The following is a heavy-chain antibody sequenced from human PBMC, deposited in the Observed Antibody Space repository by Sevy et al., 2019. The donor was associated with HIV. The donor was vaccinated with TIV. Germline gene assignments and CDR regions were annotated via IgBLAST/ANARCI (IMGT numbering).Heavy chain of an antibody. J-gene: IGHJ6*02. CDR1: GFTFSDYY. CDR3: ARDHVKDGDLGDYYYYAMDV. D-gene: IGHD4-17*01. V-gene: IGHV3-11*01. CDR2: ISGSDGTI. Sequence: GGSLRLSCAASGFTFSDYYMSWIRQAPGKGLEWISYISGSDGTIYYGDPVKGRFTISRDNAKNSLHLQMNSLRAEDTAVYYCARDHVKDGDLGDYYYYAMDVWGQGTTVTVSS.